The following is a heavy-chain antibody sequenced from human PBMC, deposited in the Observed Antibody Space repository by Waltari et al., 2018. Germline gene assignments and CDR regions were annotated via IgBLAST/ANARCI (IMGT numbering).Heavy chain of an antibody. D-gene: IGHD3-9*01. CDR1: GFTFSSYW. Sequence: EVQLVESGGGLVQPGGSLRLSCAASGFTFSSYWMSWVRQAPGKGLEWVANIKQEGSEKYYGDSVKGRFTNSRDNAKNSLYLQMNSLRAEDTAVYYCASLGGAHYDILTGSDAFDIWGQGTMVTVSS. V-gene: IGHV3-7*01. CDR3: ASLGGAHYDILTGSDAFDI. J-gene: IGHJ3*02. CDR2: IKQEGSEK.